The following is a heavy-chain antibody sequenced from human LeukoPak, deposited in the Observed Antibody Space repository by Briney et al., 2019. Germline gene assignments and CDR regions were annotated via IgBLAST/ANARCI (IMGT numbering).Heavy chain of an antibody. Sequence: SETLSLTCAVYGGSFSGYYWSWIRQPPGKGLEWIGEINHSGSTNYNPSLKSRVTISVDTSKNQFSLKLSSVTAADTAVHYCQGYYDSSGYYYLDYWGQGTLVTVSS. V-gene: IGHV4-34*01. D-gene: IGHD3-22*01. CDR3: QGYYDSSGYYYLDY. J-gene: IGHJ4*02. CDR2: INHSGST. CDR1: GGSFSGYY.